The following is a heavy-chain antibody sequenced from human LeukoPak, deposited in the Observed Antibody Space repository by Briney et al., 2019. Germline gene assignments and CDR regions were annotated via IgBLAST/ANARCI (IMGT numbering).Heavy chain of an antibody. V-gene: IGHV4-4*09. CDR3: ARDRGMVRGVHSRYMDV. CDR1: GGSISSYY. CDR2: IYTSGST. Sequence: SETLSLTCTVSGGSISSYYWSWIRQPPGRGLEWLGYIYTSGSTNYNPSLRSRVTISVDTSKNQFSLKLSSVTAADTAVYYCARDRGMVRGVHSRYMDVWGKGTTVTVSS. J-gene: IGHJ6*03. D-gene: IGHD3-10*01.